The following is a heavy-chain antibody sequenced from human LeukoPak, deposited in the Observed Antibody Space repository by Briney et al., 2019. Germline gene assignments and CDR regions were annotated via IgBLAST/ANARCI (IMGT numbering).Heavy chain of an antibody. CDR2: ISSNGDST. Sequence: PGGSLRLSCAASGFIFSAYSMEWVRQAPGKGLEYVAAISSNGDSTHYANSVKGRFTISRDNSKNTLYLQMGSLRAEDMAVYYCAREGPVMDYGQVRPFDYWGQGILVAVSS. D-gene: IGHD4/OR15-4a*01. J-gene: IGHJ4*02. CDR1: GFIFSAYS. V-gene: IGHV3-64*01. CDR3: AREGPVMDYGQVRPFDY.